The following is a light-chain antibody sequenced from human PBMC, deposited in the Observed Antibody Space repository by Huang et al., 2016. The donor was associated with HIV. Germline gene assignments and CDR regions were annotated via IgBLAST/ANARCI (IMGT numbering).Light chain of an antibody. CDR3: QQYNNWPPT. CDR2: GAS. V-gene: IGKV3-15*01. Sequence: EIVMTQSPATLSVSPGERTTLSCRASHSVSSNLAWYQQTPGLAPRLLIYGASTRATGIPARFSGSGSGTEFTLTISSLQSEDFAVYYCQQYNNWPPTFGQGTKVEIK. J-gene: IGKJ1*01. CDR1: HSVSSN.